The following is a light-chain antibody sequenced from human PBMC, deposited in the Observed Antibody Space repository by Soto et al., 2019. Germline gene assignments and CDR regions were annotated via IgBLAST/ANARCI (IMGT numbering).Light chain of an antibody. Sequence: DIVLTQSPATLSLSPGEGATISCRASQSVSSYLAWYQQKPGQAPRLLIYDASNRATGIPARFSGSGSGTDFTLTVSSLEPEDFAVYYCQQRSNAPLTFGGGTRVEIK. J-gene: IGKJ4*01. CDR2: DAS. CDR1: QSVSSY. CDR3: QQRSNAPLT. V-gene: IGKV3-11*01.